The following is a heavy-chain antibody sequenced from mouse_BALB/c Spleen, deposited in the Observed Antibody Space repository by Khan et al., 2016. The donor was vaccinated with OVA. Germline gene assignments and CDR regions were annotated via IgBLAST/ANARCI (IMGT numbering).Heavy chain of an antibody. V-gene: IGHV2-6-1*01. CDR3: ARQPYYHYNIMDY. Sequence: VQLKESGPGLVAPSQSLSITCTISGFSLTNYGVHWVHQPPGKGLEWLVVIWSDGSTTYNSPLKSRLTISKDNSKSQVFLKINSLQTDDTAMYFCARQPYYHYNIMDYWGQGTSVTVSS. CDR2: IWSDGST. CDR1: GFSLTNYG. D-gene: IGHD2-10*01. J-gene: IGHJ4*01.